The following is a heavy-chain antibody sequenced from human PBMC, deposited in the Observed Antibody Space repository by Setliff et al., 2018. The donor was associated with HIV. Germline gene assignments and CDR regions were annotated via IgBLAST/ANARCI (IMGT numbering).Heavy chain of an antibody. D-gene: IGHD3-22*01. CDR3: ATVRAYYYDSSGQEYFQH. J-gene: IGHJ1*01. CDR2: FDPEDVET. CDR1: GYTLTELS. Sequence: SVKVSCKVSGYTLTELSMHWVRQAPGKGLEWMGGFDPEDVETIYAQKFQGRVTMTEDTSTDTAYMELNSLRSEDTAMYYCATVRAYYYDSSGQEYFQHWGQGTLVTVS. V-gene: IGHV1-24*01.